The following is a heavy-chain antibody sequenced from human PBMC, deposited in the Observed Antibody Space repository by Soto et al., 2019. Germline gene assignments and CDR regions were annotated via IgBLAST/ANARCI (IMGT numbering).Heavy chain of an antibody. CDR3: TRNRGVLLWFGTFDF. Sequence: PGGSLRLSCTASGFTFGDYAMSWFRQAPGKGLEWVGFIRSKAYGGTTEYAASVKGRFTISRDDSKSIAYLQMNSLKTEDTAVYYCTRNRGVLLWFGTFDFWGQGTLVTVSS. V-gene: IGHV3-49*03. CDR2: IRSKAYGGTT. CDR1: GFTFGDYA. D-gene: IGHD3-10*01. J-gene: IGHJ4*02.